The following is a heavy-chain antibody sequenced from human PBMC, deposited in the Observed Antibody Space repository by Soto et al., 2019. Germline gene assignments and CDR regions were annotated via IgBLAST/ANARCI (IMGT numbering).Heavy chain of an antibody. D-gene: IGHD2-15*01. CDR1: GFAFNTYA. V-gene: IGHV3-23*01. CDR3: AKDTFPGYCSGGNSFSVRGADS. Sequence: EVQLLESGGGLVQPGGSLRLSCAASGFAFNTYAMSWVRQAPGKGLQWVSGVSGSGDTKYYAESVKGRFTISRDNSKNTLYLQMNSLRADDTAVYYCAKDTFPGYCSGGNSFSVRGADSWGQGTLVTVSS. CDR2: VSGSGDTK. J-gene: IGHJ4*02.